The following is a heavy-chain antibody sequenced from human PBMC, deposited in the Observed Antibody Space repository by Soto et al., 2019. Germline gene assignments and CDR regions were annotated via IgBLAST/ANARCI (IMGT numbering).Heavy chain of an antibody. CDR2: IGGAGDST. CDR1: GFSFNSYA. Sequence: EVQLLESGGGLVQPGGSLRLSCAASGFSFNSYAMSWVRQAPGKGLEWVSHIGGAGDSTYYADSVKGRFTISRDNSKKTVYLQMESLRDEDTAVYYCTGATYLDYWGQGTLVTVSS. V-gene: IGHV3-23*01. CDR3: TGATYLDY. J-gene: IGHJ4*02.